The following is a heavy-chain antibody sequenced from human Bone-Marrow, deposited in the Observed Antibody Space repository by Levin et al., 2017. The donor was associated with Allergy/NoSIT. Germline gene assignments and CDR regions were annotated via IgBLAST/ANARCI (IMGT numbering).Heavy chain of an antibody. CDR1: GFSFSDYA. CDR2: LSYDRANR. D-gene: IGHD6-13*01. J-gene: IGHJ4*02. CDR3: ARDRTGYSTSLEY. V-gene: IGHV3-30*04. Sequence: QTGGSLRLSCAASGFSFSDYAMHWVRQAPGKGLEWVAVLSYDRANRYYADSVMGRFTISRDNSKNSLFLEMSSLRAEDTAVYYCARDRTGYSTSLEYWGQGSLVAVSS.